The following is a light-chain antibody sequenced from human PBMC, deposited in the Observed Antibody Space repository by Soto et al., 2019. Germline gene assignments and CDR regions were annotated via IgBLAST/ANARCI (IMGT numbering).Light chain of an antibody. CDR1: SSNIGAGYD. CDR2: GNS. V-gene: IGLV1-40*01. CDR3: QSYDSSLSGSRV. J-gene: IGLJ1*01. Sequence: QSVLTQPPSVSGAPGQRVTISCTGSSSNIGAGYDVHWYQQLPGTAPKLLIYGNSNRPSGVPDRFSGSKSGTSASLAITWLQAEDEADYSCQSYDSSLSGSRVFGTGTKLTVL.